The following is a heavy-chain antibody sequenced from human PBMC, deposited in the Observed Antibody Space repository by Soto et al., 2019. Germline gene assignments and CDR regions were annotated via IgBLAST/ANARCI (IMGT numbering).Heavy chain of an antibody. CDR2: MNPNSGNT. V-gene: IGHV1-8*01. CDR1: GYTLTELS. J-gene: IGHJ6*02. D-gene: IGHD6-19*01. CDR3: ARGGAVAGTYYYYYGMDV. Sequence: GASVKVSCKVSGYTLTELSMHWVRQAPGQGLEWMGWMNPNSGNTGYAQKFQGRVTMTRNTSISTAYMELSSLRSEDTAVYYCARGGAVAGTYYYYYGMDVWGQGTTVTVSS.